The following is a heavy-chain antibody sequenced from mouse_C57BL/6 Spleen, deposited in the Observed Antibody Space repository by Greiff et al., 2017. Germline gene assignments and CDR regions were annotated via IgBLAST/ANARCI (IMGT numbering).Heavy chain of an antibody. Sequence: QVQLKQSGAELVKPGASVKMSCKASGYTFTTYPIEWMKQNHGKSLEWIGNFHPYNDDTKYNEKFKGKATLTVEKSSSTVYLELSRLTSDGSAVYYCARLGYDVGGYYAMDYWGQGTSVTVSS. CDR2: FHPYNDDT. J-gene: IGHJ4*01. CDR3: ARLGYDVGGYYAMDY. CDR1: GYTFTTYP. D-gene: IGHD2-2*01. V-gene: IGHV1-47*01.